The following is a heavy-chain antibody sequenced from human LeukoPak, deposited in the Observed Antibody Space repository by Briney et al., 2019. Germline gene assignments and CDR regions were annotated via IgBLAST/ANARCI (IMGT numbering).Heavy chain of an antibody. D-gene: IGHD1-26*01. J-gene: IGHJ3*02. V-gene: IGHV1-46*01. CDR2: INPSGGST. CDR3: ARTASSRGLVGATTYFDI. CDR1: GYTFTSYY. Sequence: ASVKVSCKASGYTFTSYYMHWVRQAPGQGLEWMGIINPSGGSTSYAQKFQGGVTMTRDMSTSTVYMELSSLRSEDTAVYYCARTASSRGLVGATTYFDIWGQGTMVSVSS.